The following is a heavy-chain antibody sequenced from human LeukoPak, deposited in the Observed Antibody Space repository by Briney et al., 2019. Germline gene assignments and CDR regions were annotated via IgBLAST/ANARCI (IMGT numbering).Heavy chain of an antibody. CDR3: AGDAVDVARAAAGNFDY. D-gene: IGHD6-13*01. CDR2: IKQKSGGT. J-gene: IGHJ4*02. V-gene: IGHV1-2*02. Sequence: SVKLSCTASGYTVTRYYMHWVRQAPGPGLEWRGWIKQKSGGTNYAQKFQGRLTMTRDTSISTAYMKMSRLRSDDTAVYYCAGDAVDVARAAAGNFDYWGQGTLVTVSS. CDR1: GYTVTRYY.